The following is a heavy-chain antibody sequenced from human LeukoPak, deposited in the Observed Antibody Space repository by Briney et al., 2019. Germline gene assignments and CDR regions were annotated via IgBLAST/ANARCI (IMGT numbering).Heavy chain of an antibody. J-gene: IGHJ4*02. CDR3: ARGDGHRGVLPTPGDY. CDR1: GYTFTSYA. Sequence: ASVKVSCKASGYTFTSYAMHWVRQAPGQRLEWMGWINAGNGNTKYSQKFQGRVTITRDTSASTAYMELSSLRSEDTAVYYCARGDGHRGVLPTPGDYWGQGTLVTVSS. D-gene: IGHD3-10*01. CDR2: INAGNGNT. V-gene: IGHV1-3*01.